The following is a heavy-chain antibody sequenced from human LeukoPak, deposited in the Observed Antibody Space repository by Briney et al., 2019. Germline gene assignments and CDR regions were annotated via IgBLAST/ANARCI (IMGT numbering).Heavy chain of an antibody. CDR1: GYTFTGYY. CDR3: ARDLNNFYYMDV. V-gene: IGHV1-2*02. J-gene: IGHJ6*03. Sequence: ASVKVSCKASGYTFTGYYMHWVRQAPGQGLEWMGWINPNSGATNYAQKFQGRVTMTRDTSISTASMELSSLKPDDTAVYYCARDLNNFYYMDVWGKGTTVIVSS. CDR2: INPNSGAT. D-gene: IGHD2/OR15-2a*01.